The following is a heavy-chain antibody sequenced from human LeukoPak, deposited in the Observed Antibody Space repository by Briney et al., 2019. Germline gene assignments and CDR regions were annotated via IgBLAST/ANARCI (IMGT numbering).Heavy chain of an antibody. D-gene: IGHD7-27*01. J-gene: IGHJ4*02. CDR1: GFIFNKHA. CDR2: LSGSGGST. Sequence: GGSLRLSCAASGFIFNKHAMSWVRQAPGKGLEWVSGLSGSGGSTDYADSVKGRFTVSRDNSKNTLFLQMNSLRAEDTAIYYCSTDPPLTGGVYFDYWGQGALVSVSS. CDR3: STDPPLTGGVYFDY. V-gene: IGHV3-23*01.